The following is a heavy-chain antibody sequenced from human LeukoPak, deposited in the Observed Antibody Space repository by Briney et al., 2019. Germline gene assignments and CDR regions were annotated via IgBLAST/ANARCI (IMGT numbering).Heavy chain of an antibody. CDR3: ARDPGYCSGGSCYSFLY. CDR2: IYSGGST. V-gene: IGHV3-66*01. CDR1: GFTVSSNY. Sequence: GGSLRLSCAASGFTVSSNYMSWVRQAPGKGLEWVSVIYSGGSTYYADSVKGRFTISRDNSKNTLYLQMNSPRAEDTAVYYCARDPGYCSGGSCYSFLYWGQGTLVTVSS. D-gene: IGHD2-15*01. J-gene: IGHJ4*02.